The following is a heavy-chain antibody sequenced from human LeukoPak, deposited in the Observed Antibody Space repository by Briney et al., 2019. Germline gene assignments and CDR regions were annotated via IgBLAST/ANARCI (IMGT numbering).Heavy chain of an antibody. V-gene: IGHV1-2*02. Sequence: VASVKVSCKASGYTFTGYYMHWVRQAPGQGLEWMGWINPNSGGTNYAQKFQGRVTMTRDTSISTAYMELRSLRSDDTAVYYCARWPHHSNQYYFDYWGQGTLVTVSS. CDR2: INPNSGGT. D-gene: IGHD4-11*01. CDR3: ARWPHHSNQYYFDY. CDR1: GYTFTGYY. J-gene: IGHJ4*02.